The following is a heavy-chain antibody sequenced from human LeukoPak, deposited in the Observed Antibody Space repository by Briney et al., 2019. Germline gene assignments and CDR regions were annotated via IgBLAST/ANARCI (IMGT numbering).Heavy chain of an antibody. D-gene: IGHD2-2*01. Sequence: SGPALVKPTQTLTLTCTFSGFSLSTSGMCVSWIRQPPGKALEWLARIDWDDDKYYSTSLKTRLTISKDTSKNQVVLTMTNMDPVDTATYYCARGGYCSSTSCFDYWGQGTLVTVS. CDR3: ARGGYCSSTSCFDY. CDR1: GFSLSTSGMC. CDR2: IDWDDDK. J-gene: IGHJ4*02. V-gene: IGHV2-70*11.